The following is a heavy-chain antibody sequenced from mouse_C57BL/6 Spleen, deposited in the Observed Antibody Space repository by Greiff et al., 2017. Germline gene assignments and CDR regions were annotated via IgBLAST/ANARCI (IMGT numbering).Heavy chain of an antibody. Sequence: VQLQQPGAELVKPGASVKLSCKASGYTFTSYWMQWVKQRPGQGLEWIGEIDPSDSYTNYNQKFKGKATLTVDTSSSTAYMQLSSLTSEDSAVYYCARLVNWDGDFWGQGTTLTVSS. V-gene: IGHV1-50*01. D-gene: IGHD4-1*01. CDR1: GYTFTSYW. J-gene: IGHJ2*01. CDR3: ARLVNWDGDF. CDR2: IDPSDSYT.